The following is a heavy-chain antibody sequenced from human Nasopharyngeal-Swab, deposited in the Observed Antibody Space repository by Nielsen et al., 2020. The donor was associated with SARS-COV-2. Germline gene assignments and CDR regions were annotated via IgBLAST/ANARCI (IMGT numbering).Heavy chain of an antibody. CDR2: INPSGGST. Sequence: ASVKVSCKASGYTFTNYYMLWVRQAPGQGLQWMGIINPSGGSTSYAQKFQGRVTMTRDTSTSTVYMELSSLRSEDTAVYYCARAATVSYAFDIWGQGTMVTVSS. J-gene: IGHJ3*02. V-gene: IGHV1-46*01. CDR3: ARAATVSYAFDI. D-gene: IGHD4-17*01. CDR1: GYTFTNYY.